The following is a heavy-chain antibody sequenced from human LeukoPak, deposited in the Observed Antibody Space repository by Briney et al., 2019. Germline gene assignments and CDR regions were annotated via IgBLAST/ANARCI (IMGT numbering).Heavy chain of an antibody. CDR2: ISYDGSNK. D-gene: IGHD3-22*01. J-gene: IGHJ4*02. CDR3: AREIRSSGSYDF. V-gene: IGHV3-30*14. Sequence: PGGSLRLSCAASGFTFSSHAMHWVRQAPGKGLEWVAVISYDGSNKYYADSVKGRFTISRDNSKNTLYLQMNSLRAEDTAVYYCAREIRSSGSYDFWGQGSLVTVSS. CDR1: GFTFSSHA.